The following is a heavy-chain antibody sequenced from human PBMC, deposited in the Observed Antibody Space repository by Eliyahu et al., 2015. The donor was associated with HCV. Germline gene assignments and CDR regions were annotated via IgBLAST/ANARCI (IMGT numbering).Heavy chain of an antibody. J-gene: IGHJ3*02. CDR1: GFTFXSYE. CDR2: ISSSGGTR. Sequence: EVQLVESGGGLVQPGGSLRLSCAASGFTFXSYEXNWVRQAPGRGLEGVSYISSSGGTRHYADSVRGRFTISRDNAKNSLYLQMNSLRAEDSGLFYCARDCSAWTSETTCYRGFDIWGQGTLVTVSS. V-gene: IGHV3-48*03. CDR3: ARDCSAWTSETTCYRGFDI. D-gene: IGHD2-2*01.